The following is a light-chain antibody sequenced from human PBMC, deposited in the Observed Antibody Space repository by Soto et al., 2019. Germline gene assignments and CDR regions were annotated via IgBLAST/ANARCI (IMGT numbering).Light chain of an antibody. CDR2: GAS. CDR3: QQYGTSRPT. V-gene: IGKV3-20*01. CDR1: ESVSSSQ. Sequence: EIVLTQSPGTLSLSPGERATLSCRATESVSSSQLVWCQQKLRQAPRLLIYGASSRATGTPDRFSGSGSGTDFTLTISRLEPEDFAVYYCQQYGTSRPTFGGGTKVQIK. J-gene: IGKJ4*01.